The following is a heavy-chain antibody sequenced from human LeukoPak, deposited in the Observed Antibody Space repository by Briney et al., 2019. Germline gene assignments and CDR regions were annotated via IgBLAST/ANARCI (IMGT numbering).Heavy chain of an antibody. J-gene: IGHJ4*02. V-gene: IGHV3-30-3*01. CDR1: GFTFSSYA. CDR2: ISYDGSNK. Sequence: QPGRSLRLSCADSGFTFSSYAMHWVRQAPGKGLEWVAVISYDGSNKYYADSVKGRFTISRDNSKNTLYLRMNSLRAEDTAVYHCARDHSPAISMIGLPQGYWGQGTLVTVSS. CDR3: ARDHSPAISMIGLPQGY. D-gene: IGHD3-22*01.